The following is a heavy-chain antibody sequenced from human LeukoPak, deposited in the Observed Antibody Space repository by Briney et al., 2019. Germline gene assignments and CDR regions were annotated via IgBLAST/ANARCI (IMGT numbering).Heavy chain of an antibody. CDR3: ARDWSFDY. CDR1: GFTITDYW. Sequence: GGSLRLSCAASGFTITDYWMQWVRQAQGKGLVWVSRSNSDGSSISYADSVKGRFNISRDIAKNTLYLQMNSLRDEDTGVYYCARDWSFDYWGQGTLVTVSS. J-gene: IGHJ4*02. V-gene: IGHV3-74*01. CDR2: SNSDGSSI. D-gene: IGHD2-8*02.